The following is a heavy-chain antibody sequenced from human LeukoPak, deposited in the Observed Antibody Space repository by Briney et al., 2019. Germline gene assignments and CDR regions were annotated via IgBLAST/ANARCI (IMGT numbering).Heavy chain of an antibody. J-gene: IGHJ5*02. CDR1: GGTFSSYA. CDR2: IIPIFGTA. V-gene: IGHV1-69*05. D-gene: IGHD3-22*01. Sequence: ASVKVSCKASGGTFSSYAISWVRQAPGQGLEWMGRIIPIFGTANYAQKFQGRVTITTDESTSTAYMELSSLRSEDTAVYYCARVAGPDFAYDSSGYPTDWFDPWGQGTLVTVSS. CDR3: ARVAGPDFAYDSSGYPTDWFDP.